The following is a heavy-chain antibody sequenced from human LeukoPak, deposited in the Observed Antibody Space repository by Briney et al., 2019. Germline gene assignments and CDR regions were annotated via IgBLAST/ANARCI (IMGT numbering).Heavy chain of an antibody. D-gene: IGHD1-26*01. CDR1: GFTFSSYE. CDR2: ISSSGSTI. J-gene: IGHJ4*02. CDR3: AGDLGSVGATIEDDY. Sequence: GGSLRLSCAASGFTFSSYEMNWVRQAPGKGLEWVSYISSSGSTIYYADSVKGRFTISRDNAKNSLYLQMNSLRAEDTAVYYCAGDLGSVGATIEDDYWGQGTLVTVSS. V-gene: IGHV3-48*03.